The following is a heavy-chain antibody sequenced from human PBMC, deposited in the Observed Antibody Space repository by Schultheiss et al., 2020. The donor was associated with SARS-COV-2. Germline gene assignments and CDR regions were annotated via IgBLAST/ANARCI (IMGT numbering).Heavy chain of an antibody. Sequence: GGSLRLSCAASGFTFSSYGMHWVRQAPGKGLEWVAVIWYDGSNKYYADSVKGRFTISRDNSKNTLYLQMNSLRAEDTAVFYCARDFSDTDFFDHWGQGTLVTVSS. CDR1: GFTFSSYG. CDR3: ARDFSDTDFFDH. V-gene: IGHV3-33*01. CDR2: IWYDGSNK. D-gene: IGHD4-17*01. J-gene: IGHJ4*02.